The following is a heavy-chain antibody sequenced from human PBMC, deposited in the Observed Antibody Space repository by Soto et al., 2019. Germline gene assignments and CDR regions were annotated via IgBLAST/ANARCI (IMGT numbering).Heavy chain of an antibody. Sequence: SETLSLTCTVSDGSICSSSYDWGWIRQPPGKGLEWIGSIYYSGSTYYNPSLKSRVTISVDTSKNQFSLKLSSVTAADTAVYYCARLYYDILTGYYINFGYWGQGTLVTVSS. CDR2: IYYSGST. CDR3: ARLYYDILTGYYINFGY. V-gene: IGHV4-39*01. J-gene: IGHJ4*02. D-gene: IGHD3-9*01. CDR1: DGSICSSSYD.